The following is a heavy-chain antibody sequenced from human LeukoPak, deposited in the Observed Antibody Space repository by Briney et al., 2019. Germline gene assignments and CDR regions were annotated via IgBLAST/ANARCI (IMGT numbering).Heavy chain of an antibody. D-gene: IGHD1-26*01. CDR3: ATASGPYSGSYYDFNY. J-gene: IGHJ4*02. CDR1: GYSFTSYW. Sequence: GESLKSSCKGSGYSFTSYWIGWLRQMPGKGLEWMGSIYPGDSDTRYSPSFQGQVTISADKSISTAYLQWSSLKASDTAMYYCATASGPYSGSYYDFNYWGQGTLVTVSS. V-gene: IGHV5-51*01. CDR2: IYPGDSDT.